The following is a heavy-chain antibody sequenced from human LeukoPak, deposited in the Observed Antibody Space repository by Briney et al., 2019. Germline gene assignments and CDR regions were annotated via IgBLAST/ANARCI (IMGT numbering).Heavy chain of an antibody. CDR2: IYTSGST. Sequence: SETPSLTCTVSGGSISSYYWSWIRQPAGKGLEWIGRIYTSGSTNYNPSLKSRVTMSVDTSKNQLSLKLSSVTAADTAVYYCAIGRAAGDFQHWGQGTLVTVSS. J-gene: IGHJ1*01. V-gene: IGHV4-4*07. D-gene: IGHD6-13*01. CDR1: GGSISSYY. CDR3: AIGRAAGDFQH.